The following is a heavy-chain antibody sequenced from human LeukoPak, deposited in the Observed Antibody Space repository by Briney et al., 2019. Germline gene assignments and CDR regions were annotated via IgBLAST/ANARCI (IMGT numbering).Heavy chain of an antibody. CDR3: ASVHSLPRLVLDYYYMDV. CDR2: MNPNSGNT. CDR1: GYTFTSYD. J-gene: IGHJ6*03. D-gene: IGHD6-19*01. Sequence: ASVKVSCKASGYTFTSYDINWVRQATGQGLEWMGWMNPNSGNTGYAQKFQGRVTMTRNTSISTAYMELSSLRSEDTAVYYCASVHSLPRLVLDYYYMDVWGKGTTVTVSS. V-gene: IGHV1-8*01.